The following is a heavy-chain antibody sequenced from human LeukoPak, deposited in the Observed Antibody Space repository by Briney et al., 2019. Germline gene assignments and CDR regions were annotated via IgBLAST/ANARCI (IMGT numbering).Heavy chain of an antibody. CDR3: ARWGGTRQYYFDY. V-gene: IGHV3-33*01. J-gene: IGHJ4*02. D-gene: IGHD1-1*01. Sequence: GGSLTLSCPVSGFIFSNYGFHWVRQAPGKGLEWVAVTRFDGSIKQYADSVKGRFTISRDDSKNTLYLQMNGLKSEDTAVYYCARWGGTRQYYFDYWGEGTLVTVSS. CDR1: GFIFSNYG. CDR2: TRFDGSIK.